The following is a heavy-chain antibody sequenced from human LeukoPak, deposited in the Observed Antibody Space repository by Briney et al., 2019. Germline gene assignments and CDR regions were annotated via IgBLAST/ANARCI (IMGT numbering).Heavy chain of an antibody. D-gene: IGHD2-2*02. Sequence: GGSLRLSCAASGFTFSSHGMNWVRQAPGKGLEWVSGISPSGGITYYTDSVKGRFTISRDNSKNTQSLQMNSLRAEDTAVYYCAKDLMVVPAAIEEIIDYWGQGTLVTVSS. V-gene: IGHV3-23*01. J-gene: IGHJ4*02. CDR3: AKDLMVVPAAIEEIIDY. CDR1: GFTFSSHG. CDR2: ISPSGGIT.